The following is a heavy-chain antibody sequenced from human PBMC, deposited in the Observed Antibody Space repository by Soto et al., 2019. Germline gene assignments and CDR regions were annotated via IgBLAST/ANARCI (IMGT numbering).Heavy chain of an antibody. Sequence: GGSLRLSCAASAFTFTNYAMSWVRQAPGKGLEWVSNISYSGDTTHYADSVKGRFTISRDNSRNTLYLQMNSLRAEDTAVYYCVKGVPGPKPRGVIIPPGYWGQGTLVTVSS. J-gene: IGHJ4*02. CDR2: ISYSGDTT. D-gene: IGHD3-10*01. CDR3: VKGVPGPKPRGVIIPPGY. CDR1: AFTFTNYA. V-gene: IGHV3-23*01.